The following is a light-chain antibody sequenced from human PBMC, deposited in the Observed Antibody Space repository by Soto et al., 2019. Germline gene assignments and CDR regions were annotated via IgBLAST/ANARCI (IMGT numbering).Light chain of an antibody. CDR1: QSVSSSY. CDR2: GAS. V-gene: IGKV3-20*01. CDR3: QQYGSSPRT. Sequence: EIVLTQSPGTLSLSPGERATLSCRASQSVSSSYLAWYQQKPCQAPRLLIYGASSRATGIPDRFSGSGSGTDFTLTISRLEPEDFAVYYCQQYGSSPRTFGQGTKVEIQ. J-gene: IGKJ1*01.